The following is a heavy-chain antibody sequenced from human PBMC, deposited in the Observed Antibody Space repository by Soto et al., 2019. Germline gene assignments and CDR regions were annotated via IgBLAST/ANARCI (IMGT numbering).Heavy chain of an antibody. CDR1: GFTFNNYG. V-gene: IGHV3-23*01. Sequence: EVQLLESGGGLVQPGGSLRLSCAASGFTFNNYGMSWVRQAPGKGLEWVSGISGSDGSTYYADSVKGRFTISRDNSKNTLYLQMNSLRAEDTAVFYCAKNSYVEGMGAFDYWGQGTLVIVSS. CDR2: ISGSDGST. D-gene: IGHD2-21*01. CDR3: AKNSYVEGMGAFDY. J-gene: IGHJ4*02.